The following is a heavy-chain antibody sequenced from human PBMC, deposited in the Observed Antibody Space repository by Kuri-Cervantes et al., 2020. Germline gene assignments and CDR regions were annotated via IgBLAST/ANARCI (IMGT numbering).Heavy chain of an antibody. Sequence: SVKVSCKASVGTFSSYAISWVRQAPGQGLEWMGGIIPIFGTANYAQKFQGRVTITADKSTSTAYMELSSLRSEDTAVYYCARDTLATTQTTVNWFDPWGQGTLVTVSS. V-gene: IGHV1-69*06. J-gene: IGHJ5*02. CDR2: IIPIFGTA. D-gene: IGHD1-14*01. CDR1: VGTFSSYA. CDR3: ARDTLATTQTTVNWFDP.